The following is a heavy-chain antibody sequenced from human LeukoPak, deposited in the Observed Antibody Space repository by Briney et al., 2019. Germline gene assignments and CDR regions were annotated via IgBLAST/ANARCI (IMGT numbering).Heavy chain of an antibody. CDR1: GFTFSSYG. CDR2: ISYDGSNK. Sequence: GGSLRLSCAASGFTFSSYGMHWVRQAPGKGLEWVAVISYDGSNKYYADSVKGRFTISRDNSKNTLYLQMNSLRAEDTAVYYCARGPCGGDCYYYYMDVWGKGTTVTVSS. J-gene: IGHJ6*03. CDR3: ARGPCGGDCYYYYMDV. V-gene: IGHV3-30*03. D-gene: IGHD2-21*01.